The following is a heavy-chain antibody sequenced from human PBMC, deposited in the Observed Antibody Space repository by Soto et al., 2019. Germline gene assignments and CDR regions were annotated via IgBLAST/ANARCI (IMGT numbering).Heavy chain of an antibody. CDR2: ISAYNGNT. J-gene: IGHJ6*02. D-gene: IGHD3-3*01. CDR1: GYTFTSYG. V-gene: IGHV1-18*01. Sequence: GASVKVSCKASGYTFTSYGISWVRQAPGQGLEWMGWISAYNGNTNYAQKLQGRVTMTTDTSTSTAYMELRSLRSDDTAVYYCARNYDFWSGYYVDYYYGMDVWGQGTTVTVSS. CDR3: ARNYDFWSGYYVDYYYGMDV.